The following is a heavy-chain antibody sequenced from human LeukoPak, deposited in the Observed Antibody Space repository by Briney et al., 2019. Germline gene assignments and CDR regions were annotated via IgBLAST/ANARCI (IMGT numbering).Heavy chain of an antibody. J-gene: IGHJ4*02. V-gene: IGHV3-21*01. D-gene: IGHD2-15*01. CDR3: AREFGGSASGAGY. Sequence: GGSLTLSCAASGLTFSLYSMMWLPHAPGKGREWVSSMSSSSGLIYYGGSVKGRLTVSRDNVKRSLYLQMNSLRADDTAVYYCAREFGGSASGAGYWGQGTLVTVSS. CDR1: GLTFSLYS. CDR2: MSSSSGLI.